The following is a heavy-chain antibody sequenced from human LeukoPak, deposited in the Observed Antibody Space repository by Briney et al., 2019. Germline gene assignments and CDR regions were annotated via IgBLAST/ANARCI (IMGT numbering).Heavy chain of an antibody. CDR1: GFTVSSNY. V-gene: IGHV3-53*01. Sequence: GGSLRLSCAASGFTVSSNYMSWVRQAPGKELEWVSVIYSGGSTYYADSVKGRFTISRDNAKNSLYLQMNSLRAEDTAVYYCARDPRLLWFGESGDYWGQGTLVTVSS. CDR2: IYSGGST. D-gene: IGHD3-10*01. J-gene: IGHJ4*02. CDR3: ARDPRLLWFGESGDY.